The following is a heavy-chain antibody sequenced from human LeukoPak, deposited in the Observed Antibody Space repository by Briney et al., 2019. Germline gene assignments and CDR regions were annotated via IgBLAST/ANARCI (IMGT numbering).Heavy chain of an antibody. CDR2: ISAYNGNT. CDR3: ARVLAYCSSTSCHDY. J-gene: IGHJ4*02. V-gene: IGHV1-18*01. Sequence: ASVKVSCKASGYTFTNYGVSWARQAPGQGLEWMGWISAYNGNTDYAQKLQGRVTMTTDTSTSTAYMELRSLRSDDTAVYYCARVLAYCSSTSCHDYWGQGTLVTVYS. CDR1: GYTFTNYG. D-gene: IGHD2-2*01.